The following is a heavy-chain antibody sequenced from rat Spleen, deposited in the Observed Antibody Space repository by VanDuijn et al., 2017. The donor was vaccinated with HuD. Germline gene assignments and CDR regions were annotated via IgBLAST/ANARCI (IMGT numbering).Heavy chain of an antibody. CDR3: ARADIGAIYTDGI. Sequence: QVQLKESGPGLVKPSETLSLTCTVSGFSLSSYHVGWVRQPPGKGLEWMGVIWGDGSTAYNSALKSRLSISRDTSKSQVFLKMNGLQTEDTATYYCARADIGAIYTDGIWGQGVMVTVSS. J-gene: IGHJ2*01. CDR1: GFSLSSYH. D-gene: IGHD1-2*01. CDR2: IWGDGST. V-gene: IGHV2-32*01.